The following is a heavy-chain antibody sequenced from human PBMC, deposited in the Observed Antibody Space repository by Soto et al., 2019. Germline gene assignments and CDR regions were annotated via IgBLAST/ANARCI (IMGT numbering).Heavy chain of an antibody. Sequence: SLRLSCAASGFTFSSYGMHWVRQAPGKGLEWVAVIWYDGSNKYYADSVKGRFTISRDNSKNTLYLQMNSLRAEDTAVYYCARETREQQLYYYYYGMDVWGQGTTVTVSS. CDR2: IWYDGSNK. J-gene: IGHJ6*02. V-gene: IGHV3-33*01. CDR1: GFTFSSYG. CDR3: ARETREQQLYYYYYGMDV. D-gene: IGHD6-13*01.